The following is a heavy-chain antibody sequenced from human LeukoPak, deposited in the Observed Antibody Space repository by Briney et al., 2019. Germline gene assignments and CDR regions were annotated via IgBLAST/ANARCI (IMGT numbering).Heavy chain of an antibody. V-gene: IGHV4-59*12. D-gene: IGHD2/OR15-2a*01. CDR1: GGSINNYY. CDR3: ARPVESTRAFDI. Sequence: SETLSLTCTVSGGSINNYYWSWIQQPPGKGLEWIGYIYYTGSTNYNPSLKSRVTISVDTSKDQFSLRLSSVTAADTAVYYCARPVESTRAFDIWGQGTMVTVSS. J-gene: IGHJ3*02. CDR2: IYYTGST.